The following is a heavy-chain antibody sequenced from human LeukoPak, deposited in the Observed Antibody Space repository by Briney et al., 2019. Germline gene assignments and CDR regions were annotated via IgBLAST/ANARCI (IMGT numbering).Heavy chain of an antibody. V-gene: IGHV1-18*01. CDR3: ARDVDTAMVYYYYGMDV. D-gene: IGHD5-18*01. CDR1: GYTFTSYG. J-gene: IGHJ6*02. Sequence: APVKVSCKASGYTFTSYGISWVRQAPGQGLEWMGWISAYNGNTNYAQKLQGRVTMTTDTSTSTAYMELRSLRSDDTAVYYCARDVDTAMVYYYYGMDVWGQGTTVTVSS. CDR2: ISAYNGNT.